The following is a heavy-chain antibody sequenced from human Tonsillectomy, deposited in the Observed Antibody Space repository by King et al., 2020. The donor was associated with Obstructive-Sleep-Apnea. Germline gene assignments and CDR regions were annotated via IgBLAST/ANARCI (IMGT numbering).Heavy chain of an antibody. Sequence: YYWSWIRQPPGKGLEWIGYIYYSGSTHYNPSLKSRVTISVDTSENQFSLELSAVTAADTAVYYCARDRVVGATFYFDYWGQVTLVTVSS. CDR3: ARDRVVGATFYFDY. CDR2: IYYSGST. CDR1: YY. D-gene: IGHD1-26*01. V-gene: IGHV4-59*01. J-gene: IGHJ4*02.